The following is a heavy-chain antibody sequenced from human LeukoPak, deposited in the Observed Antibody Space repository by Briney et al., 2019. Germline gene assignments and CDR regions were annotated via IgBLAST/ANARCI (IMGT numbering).Heavy chain of an antibody. CDR3: ARRKSFYYGSGSSPYFDY. J-gene: IGHJ4*02. CDR2: IYTSGST. D-gene: IGHD3-10*01. V-gene: IGHV4-61*02. CDR1: GGSISSGSYY. Sequence: KPSETLSLTCTVSGGSISSGSYYWSWIRQPAGKGLEWIGRIYTSGSTNYNPSLKSRVTISVDTSKNQFSLKLSSVTAADTAVYYCARRKSFYYGSGSSPYFDYWGQGTLVTVSS.